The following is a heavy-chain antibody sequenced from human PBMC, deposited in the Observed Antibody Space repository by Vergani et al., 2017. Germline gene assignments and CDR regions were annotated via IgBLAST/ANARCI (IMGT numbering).Heavy chain of an antibody. D-gene: IGHD3-9*01. V-gene: IGHV1-46*03. CDR2: INPSGGHT. J-gene: IGHJ4*02. CDR3: ARGDYGILKGYRY. CDR1: GYTFSNYY. Sequence: QVQVVQSGAEVKKSGASVKVSCKTSGYTFSNYYMHWVRQAPGQGLEWMGIINPSGGHTNYAQKFQGRVTMTRDTSTSTVYMELSSLRSEDTAIYYCARGDYGILKGYRYWGQGTLVTVSA.